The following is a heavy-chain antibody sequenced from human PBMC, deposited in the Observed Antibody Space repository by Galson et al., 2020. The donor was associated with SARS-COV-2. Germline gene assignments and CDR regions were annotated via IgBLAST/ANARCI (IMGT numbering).Heavy chain of an antibody. J-gene: IGHJ4*02. CDR1: GFTFSTYW. CDR3: TATRAY. D-gene: IGHD1-26*01. V-gene: IGHV3-74*01. CDR2: INSAGNIT. Sequence: GESLKISCAASGFTFSTYWMHWVRQAPGKGLVWVSRINSAGNITSYADSVKGRFTISRDNAKNTLYLQMNSLRVEDTAVYYCTATRAYWGQGTLVTVSS.